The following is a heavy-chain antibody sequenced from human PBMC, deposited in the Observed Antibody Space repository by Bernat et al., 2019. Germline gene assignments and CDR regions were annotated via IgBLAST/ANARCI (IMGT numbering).Heavy chain of an antibody. CDR2: ISFDGRIK. J-gene: IGHJ6*03. CDR1: GFTFSSYG. CDR3: AKVPSVGYCSGDSCYKFYYFMDV. V-gene: IGHV3-30*18. Sequence: QVQLAESGGDVVQPGKSLSLSCAASGFTFSSYGMHWVRQAPGKGLEWVAFISFDGRIKDYADSVKGRFTISRDNSKDTLYLQMSSLRPEDTAVYYCAKVPSVGYCSGDSCYKFYYFMDVWGKGSTVTVSS. D-gene: IGHD2-15*01.